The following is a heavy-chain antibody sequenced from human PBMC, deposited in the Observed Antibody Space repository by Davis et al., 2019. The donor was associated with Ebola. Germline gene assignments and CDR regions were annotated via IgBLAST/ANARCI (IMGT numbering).Heavy chain of an antibody. Sequence: GESLKISCAASGFTFSSYWMHWVRQAPGKGLVWVSRINSDGSSTSYADSVKGRFTISRDNAKNTLYLQMNSLRAEDTAVYYCARGGTSYGDYPIDYWGQGTLVTVSS. V-gene: IGHV3-74*01. D-gene: IGHD4-17*01. J-gene: IGHJ4*02. CDR3: ARGGTSYGDYPIDY. CDR1: GFTFSSYW. CDR2: INSDGSST.